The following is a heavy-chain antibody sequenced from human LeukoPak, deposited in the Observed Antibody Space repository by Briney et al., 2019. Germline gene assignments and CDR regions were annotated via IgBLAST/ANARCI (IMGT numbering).Heavy chain of an antibody. V-gene: IGHV4-39*07. D-gene: IGHD6-19*01. CDR3: ARLSSGWANWFDP. Sequence: SETLSLTCTVSGGSISSSSYYWGWIRQPPGKGLEWIGSIYYSGSTYYNPSLKSRVTISVDTSKNQFSLKLSSVTAADTAVYYCARLSSGWANWFDPWGQGTLVTVSS. CDR2: IYYSGST. J-gene: IGHJ5*02. CDR1: GGSISSSSYY.